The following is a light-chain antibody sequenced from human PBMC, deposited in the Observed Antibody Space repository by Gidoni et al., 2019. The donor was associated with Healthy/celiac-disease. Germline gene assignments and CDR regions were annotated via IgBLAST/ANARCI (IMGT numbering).Light chain of an antibody. Sequence: DIQMTQSPSTLSASVGDRVTITCRASQSISSWLAWYQQKPGKAPKLLIYKASSLESGVPSRFSGSGSGTEFTLTISSLQPDDFATYYCQQYNSIPLTFXGXTKVXIK. CDR2: KAS. J-gene: IGKJ4*01. V-gene: IGKV1-5*03. CDR1: QSISSW. CDR3: QQYNSIPLT.